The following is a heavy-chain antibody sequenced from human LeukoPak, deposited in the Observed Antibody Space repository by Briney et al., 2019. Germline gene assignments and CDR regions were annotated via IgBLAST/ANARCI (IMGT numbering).Heavy chain of an antibody. Sequence: SETLSLTCTVSGGSISSGGYYWSWIRQPPGKGLEWIGYIYHSGSTYYNPSLKSRVTISVDRAKSQFSLKLSSVTAADTAVYYCARRPTPSGQSSAGYFDYWGQGTLVTVSS. CDR3: ARRPTPSGQSSAGYFDY. CDR2: IYHSGST. V-gene: IGHV4-30-2*02. J-gene: IGHJ4*02. D-gene: IGHD3-10*01. CDR1: GGSISSGGYY.